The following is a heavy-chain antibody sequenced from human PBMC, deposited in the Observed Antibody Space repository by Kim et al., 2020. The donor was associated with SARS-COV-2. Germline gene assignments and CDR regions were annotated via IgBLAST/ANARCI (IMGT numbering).Heavy chain of an antibody. D-gene: IGHD3-10*01. CDR3: ARDYYGSGSLLGAFYYYYGMDV. CDR2: ISSTSSYI. J-gene: IGHJ6*02. V-gene: IGHV3-21*01. CDR1: GFTFSSYS. Sequence: GGSLRLSCAASGFTFSSYSMNWVRQAPGKGLEWVSSISSTSSYIYYADSVKGRFTISRDNAKNSLYLQMNSLRAEDTAVYYCARDYYGSGSLLGAFYYYYGMDVWGQGTTVTVSS.